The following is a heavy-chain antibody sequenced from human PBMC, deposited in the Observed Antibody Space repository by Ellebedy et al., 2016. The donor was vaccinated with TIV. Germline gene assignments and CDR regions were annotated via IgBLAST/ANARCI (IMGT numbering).Heavy chain of an antibody. J-gene: IGHJ4*02. Sequence: GGSLRLSXAASGFTFSGYYMIWMRQAPGRGLEWISYIGGPGSPISYADSVKGRFTISRDNGKNSLYLQMNFLRAEDTAVYYCARDKVEGPTTFNYWGQGALVTVSS. D-gene: IGHD1-26*01. V-gene: IGHV3-11*04. CDR3: ARDKVEGPTTFNY. CDR1: GFTFSGYY. CDR2: IGGPGSPI.